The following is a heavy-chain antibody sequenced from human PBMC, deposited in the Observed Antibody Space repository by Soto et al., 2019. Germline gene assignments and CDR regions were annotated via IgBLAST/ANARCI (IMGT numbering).Heavy chain of an antibody. CDR2: ISAYNGNT. V-gene: IGHV1-18*01. CDR3: ARDRPAADIYYYYYGMDV. Sequence: ASVKVSCKASGYTFTSYGISWVRQAPGQGLEWMGWISAYNGNTNYAQKLQGRVTMTTDTSTSTAYMELRSLRSDDTAVYYCARDRPAADIYYYYYGMDVWGQGTTVTVS. D-gene: IGHD2-2*01. CDR1: GYTFTSYG. J-gene: IGHJ6*02.